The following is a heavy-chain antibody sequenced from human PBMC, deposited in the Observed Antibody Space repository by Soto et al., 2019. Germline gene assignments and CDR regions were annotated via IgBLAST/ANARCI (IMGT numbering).Heavy chain of an antibody. V-gene: IGHV1-2*02. CDR1: GFTFTGYY. CDR3: ARARASWPYNWFDI. J-gene: IGHJ5*02. Sequence: ASVKVSCKASGFTFTGYYMHWVRQAPGQGPEWMGWTNPNTGGTRYSRKFQDRVTMTRDTSINTAYMELSRLKSDDTAVYFCARARASWPYNWFDIWGQGTRVTVSS. CDR2: TNPNTGGT.